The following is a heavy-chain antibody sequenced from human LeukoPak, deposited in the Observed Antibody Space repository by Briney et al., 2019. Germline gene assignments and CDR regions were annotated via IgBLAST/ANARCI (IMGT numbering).Heavy chain of an antibody. D-gene: IGHD3-22*01. CDR1: RFTFDDYA. Sequence: GGSLRLSRAASRFTFDDYAMHWVRQAPGKGLEWVSGISWNSGSIGYADSVKGRFTISRDNAKNSLYLQMNSLRAEDTAVYYCAKNPSLYYYDSSVFAWGQGTLVTVSS. V-gene: IGHV3-9*01. CDR3: AKNPSLYYYDSSVFA. J-gene: IGHJ4*02. CDR2: ISWNSGSI.